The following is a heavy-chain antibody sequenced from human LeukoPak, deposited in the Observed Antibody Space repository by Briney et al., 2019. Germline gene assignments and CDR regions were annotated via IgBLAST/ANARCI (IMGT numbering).Heavy chain of an antibody. CDR2: INSDGSST. CDR1: GFTFSSYW. V-gene: IGHV3-74*01. Sequence: TGGSLRLSCAASGFTFSSYWMHWVRQAPGKGLVWVSRINSDGSSTTYADSVKGRFTISRDNAKNTLYLQMNSLRAEETAEYYCASESGSYLGAFDIWGQGTMVTVSS. CDR3: ASESGSYLGAFDI. J-gene: IGHJ3*02. D-gene: IGHD1-26*01.